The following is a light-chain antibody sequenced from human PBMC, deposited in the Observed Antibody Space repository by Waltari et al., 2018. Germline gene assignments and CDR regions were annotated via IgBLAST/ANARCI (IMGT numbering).Light chain of an antibody. CDR3: SSYANSYTYV. CDR2: DVT. Sequence: QSALTQPRSVSGSPGQSVTLSCTGTISNVGGYNSVSWFQQHPGKAPKLLIYDVTKRPSGVPDRFSGSKSGNTASLTISGLQAEDEADYYCSSYANSYTYVFGTGTKVTV. V-gene: IGLV2-11*01. J-gene: IGLJ1*01. CDR1: ISNVGGYNS.